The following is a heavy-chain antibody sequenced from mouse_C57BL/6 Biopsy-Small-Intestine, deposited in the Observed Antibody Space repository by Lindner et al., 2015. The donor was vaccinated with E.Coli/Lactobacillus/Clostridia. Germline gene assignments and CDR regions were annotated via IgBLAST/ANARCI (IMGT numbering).Heavy chain of an antibody. CDR2: IIPIFGTA. V-gene: IGHV1-81*01. D-gene: IGHD2-1*01. Sequence: SVKVSCKTSRGTFSSHAISWVRQAPGQGLEWMGGIIPIFGTANYAQKFQGRVTITADESTSTAYMELSSLRSEDTAVYYCAIGWMVHYFDYWGQGTLVTVSS. J-gene: IGHJ4*01. CDR1: RGTFSSHA. CDR3: AIGWMVHYFDY.